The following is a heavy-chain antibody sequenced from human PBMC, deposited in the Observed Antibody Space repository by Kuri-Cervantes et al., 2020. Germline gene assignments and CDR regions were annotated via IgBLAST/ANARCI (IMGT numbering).Heavy chain of an antibody. CDR1: GFTFSSYA. Sequence: GESLKISCAASGFTFSSYAMSWVRQAPGKGLEWVSAISGSGGSTYYADSVKGRFTISRDNSKNTLYLQMNSLRAEDTAVYYCAKGGGWYYDFWSGYSKLYYFDYWGQGTLVTVSS. D-gene: IGHD3-3*01. J-gene: IGHJ4*02. CDR3: AKGGGWYYDFWSGYSKLYYFDY. CDR2: ISGSGGST. V-gene: IGHV3-23*01.